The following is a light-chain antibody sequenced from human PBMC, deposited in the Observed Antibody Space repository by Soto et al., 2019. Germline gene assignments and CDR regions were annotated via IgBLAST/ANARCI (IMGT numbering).Light chain of an antibody. CDR1: QSVDNH. J-gene: IGKJ4*01. CDR2: DAS. V-gene: IGKV3-11*01. Sequence: EIVLTQSPATLSLSPGEGATLSCRASQSVDNHLAWYQQKPGQAPRLLIFDASNRATGIPARFSGSGSGTDFTLTLSSLEPEDFAVYYCQQRSNWPLTFGGGTKVEIK. CDR3: QQRSNWPLT.